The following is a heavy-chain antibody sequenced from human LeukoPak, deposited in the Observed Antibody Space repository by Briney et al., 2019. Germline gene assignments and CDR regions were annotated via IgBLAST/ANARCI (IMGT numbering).Heavy chain of an antibody. J-gene: IGHJ4*02. Sequence: GASVKVSCKASGYTFTGYFMHWVRQTPGQGFEWMGWIDPNSGGTNYAQNFQGRVTMTRDTSISTAYMELSRLRFDDTAVYYCARVRVTGSYGLDLGHWGQGTLVTVSS. CDR3: ARVRVTGSYGLDLGH. CDR2: IDPNSGGT. CDR1: GYTFTGYF. V-gene: IGHV1-2*02. D-gene: IGHD1-26*01.